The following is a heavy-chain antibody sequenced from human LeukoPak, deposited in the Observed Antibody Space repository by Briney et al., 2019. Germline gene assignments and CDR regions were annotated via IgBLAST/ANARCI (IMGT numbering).Heavy chain of an antibody. V-gene: IGHV3-21*01. Sequence: PGGSLRLSCAASGFTFSSYRMTWVRRAPGKGREWVSSITSSSTYIYYADSVKGRFTISRDNSKNTLYLQMNSLRPEDTAVYYCATYGSGSYTNYYYMDVWGKGTTVTISS. CDR3: ATYGSGSYTNYYYMDV. CDR1: GFTFSSYR. J-gene: IGHJ6*03. CDR2: ITSSSTYI. D-gene: IGHD3-10*01.